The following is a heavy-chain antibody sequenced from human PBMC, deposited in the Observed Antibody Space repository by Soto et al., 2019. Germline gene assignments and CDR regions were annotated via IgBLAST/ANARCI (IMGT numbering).Heavy chain of an antibody. V-gene: IGHV1-18*01. CDR1: GYTFTSYA. CDR3: ARDSPPPRE. J-gene: IGHJ4*02. Sequence: QVQLVQSGAEVKKPGASVKVSCKASGYTFTSYAISWVRQAPGQGLEWLGWISAYNGNTNYAQNLQGRVTMTTDTDTSKAYMELRSLSSDDTAVYYCARDSPPPREWGQGTLVTVSS. CDR2: ISAYNGNT.